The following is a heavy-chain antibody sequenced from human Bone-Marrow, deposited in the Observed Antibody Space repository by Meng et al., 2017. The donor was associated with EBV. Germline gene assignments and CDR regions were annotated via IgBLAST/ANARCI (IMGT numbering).Heavy chain of an antibody. Sequence: QVRLVGAGGDLVEPGGPLRLVCVASGFTLNDYHMGWIRQAPGKGLEWVAHISSTSRTVDYADSVKGRFIISRDNARNSVYLQMNSLRDEDTAVYYCARDSTLDHFDLWGQGTLVTVSS. CDR1: GFTLNDYH. CDR3: ARDSTLDHFDL. J-gene: IGHJ4*02. V-gene: IGHV3-11*01. D-gene: IGHD1-1*01. CDR2: ISSTSRTV.